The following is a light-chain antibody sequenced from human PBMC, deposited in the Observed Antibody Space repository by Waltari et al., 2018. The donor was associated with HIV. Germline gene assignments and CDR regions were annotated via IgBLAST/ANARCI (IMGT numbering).Light chain of an antibody. CDR2: GAS. CDR1: QNVGNN. V-gene: IGKV3-15*01. J-gene: IGKJ1*01. CDR3: QHYDSWSRT. Sequence: EVAVTQSPATLSVFPGERGTLSCTTSQNVGNNLAWYQKKSGQGPRLLIYGASTRATGGPGRFGGSGSGTEFNFTIASLQADDSAVYYCQHYDSWSRTFGQGTTIEIK.